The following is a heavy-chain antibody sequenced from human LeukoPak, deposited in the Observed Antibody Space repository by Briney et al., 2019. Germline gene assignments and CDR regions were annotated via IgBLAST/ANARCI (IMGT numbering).Heavy chain of an antibody. J-gene: IGHJ3*02. Sequence: PGRSLRLSCAASGFTFDDYAMHWVRQAPGKGLEWVSGISWNSGSIGYADSVKGRFTISRDNAKNSLYLQMNSLRAEDTALYYCAKAQRRIAVAGTSDAFDIWGQGTMVTVSS. D-gene: IGHD6-19*01. CDR3: AKAQRRIAVAGTSDAFDI. CDR2: ISWNSGSI. V-gene: IGHV3-9*01. CDR1: GFTFDDYA.